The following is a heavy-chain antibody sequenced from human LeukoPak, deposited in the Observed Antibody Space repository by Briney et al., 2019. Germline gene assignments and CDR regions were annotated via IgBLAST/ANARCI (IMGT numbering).Heavy chain of an antibody. V-gene: IGHV1-69*05. CDR2: IIPIFGTA. J-gene: IGHJ6*03. Sequence: SVKVSCKASGGTFSSYAISWVRQAPGQELEWMGGIIPIFGTANYAQKFQGRVTITTDESTSTAYMELSSLRPEDTAVYYCARVVAAAGSYYYYYMDVWGKGTTVTVSS. CDR1: GGTFSSYA. CDR3: ARVVAAAGSYYYYYMDV. D-gene: IGHD6-13*01.